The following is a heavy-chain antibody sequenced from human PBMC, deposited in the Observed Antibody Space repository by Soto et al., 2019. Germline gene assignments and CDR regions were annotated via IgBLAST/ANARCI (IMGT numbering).Heavy chain of an antibody. CDR2: IYHSGST. J-gene: IGHJ4*02. D-gene: IGHD2-15*01. CDR3: ASACSGGSCYQHY. V-gene: IGHV4-4*02. CDR1: SGSISSSNW. Sequence: SETLSLTCAVSSGSISSSNWWSWVRQPPGKGLEWIGEIYHSGSTNYNPSLKSRVTISVDKSKNQFSLKLSSVTAADTAVYYCASACSGGSCYQHYWGQGTLVPVSS.